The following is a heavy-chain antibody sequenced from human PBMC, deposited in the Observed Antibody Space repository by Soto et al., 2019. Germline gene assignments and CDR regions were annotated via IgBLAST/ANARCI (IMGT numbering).Heavy chain of an antibody. CDR3: AREPTTWNYVGRHNDY. CDR2: INSDGSST. CDR1: GFTFSSYW. Sequence: GGSLRLSCAASGFTFSSYWMHWVRQAPGKGLVWVSRINSDGSSTSYADSVKGRFTISRDNAKNTLYLQMNSLRAGDTAVYYCAREPTTWNYVGRHNDYWGQGTLVTVSS. D-gene: IGHD1-7*01. J-gene: IGHJ4*02. V-gene: IGHV3-74*01.